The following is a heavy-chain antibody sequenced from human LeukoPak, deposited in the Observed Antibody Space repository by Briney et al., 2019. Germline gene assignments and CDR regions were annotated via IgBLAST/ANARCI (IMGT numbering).Heavy chain of an antibody. Sequence: SETLSLTCTVSGGSISSSSYYWGWIRQPPGKGLEWIVRIYYSGSTYYNPSLKSRVPISVDTSKNQFSLKLSSVTAADTAVYYCARLSNGGSDYWGQGTLVTASS. CDR3: ARLSNGGSDY. J-gene: IGHJ4*02. D-gene: IGHD4-23*01. CDR2: IYYSGST. CDR1: GGSISSSSYY. V-gene: IGHV4-39*01.